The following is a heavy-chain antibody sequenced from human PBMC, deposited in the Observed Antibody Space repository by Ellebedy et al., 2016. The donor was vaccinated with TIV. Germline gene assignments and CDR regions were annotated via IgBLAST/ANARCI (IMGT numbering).Heavy chain of an antibody. CDR1: GFTFSSYA. D-gene: IGHD5-12*01. Sequence: GESLKISXAASGFTFSSYAMSWVRQAPGKGLEWVSAISGSGGSTYYADSVKGRFTISRDNSKNTLYLQMNSLRAEDTAIYYCAKDQGEWLRSPELWGQGTLVTVSS. CDR3: AKDQGEWLRSPEL. CDR2: ISGSGGST. J-gene: IGHJ4*02. V-gene: IGHV3-23*01.